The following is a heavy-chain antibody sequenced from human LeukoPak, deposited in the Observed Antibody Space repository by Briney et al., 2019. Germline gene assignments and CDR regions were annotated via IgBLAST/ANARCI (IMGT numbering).Heavy chain of an antibody. CDR3: ARELHVERDDY. Sequence: ASVKVSCKASGYTFTSYYMHWVRQAPGQGLEWMGIINPSGGSTSYAQKFQGGVTMTTDTSTSTVYMELRSLRSDDTAVYYCARELHVERDDYWGQGTLVTVSS. D-gene: IGHD1-1*01. CDR1: GYTFTSYY. V-gene: IGHV1-46*01. CDR2: INPSGGST. J-gene: IGHJ4*02.